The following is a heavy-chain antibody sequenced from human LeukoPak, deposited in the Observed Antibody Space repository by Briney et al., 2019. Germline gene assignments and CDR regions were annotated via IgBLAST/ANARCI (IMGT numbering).Heavy chain of an antibody. V-gene: IGHV4-34*01. Sequence: PSETLSLTCAVYGGSFSGYYWSWIRRPPGKGLEWIGEINHSGSTNYNPSLKSRVTISVDTSKNQFSLKLSSVTAADTAVYYCASVALDVWGKGTTVTVSS. CDR1: GGSFSGYY. J-gene: IGHJ6*04. CDR2: INHSGST. CDR3: ASVALDV.